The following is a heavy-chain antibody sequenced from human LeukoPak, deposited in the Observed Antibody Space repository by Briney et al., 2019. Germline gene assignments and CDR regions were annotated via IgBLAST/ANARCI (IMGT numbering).Heavy chain of an antibody. CDR3: ARDGEFDV. CDR2: ISWDGSGT. D-gene: IGHD3-10*01. J-gene: IGHJ3*01. V-gene: IGHV3-43D*03. Sequence: PGGSLRLSCAASGFTFDDFAMHWVRQAPGKGLEWVSLISWDGSGTYYADSVNGRFTISRDNAKNSLYLQMNSLIAEDTALYYCARDGEFDVWGQGTMVTVSS. CDR1: GFTFDDFA.